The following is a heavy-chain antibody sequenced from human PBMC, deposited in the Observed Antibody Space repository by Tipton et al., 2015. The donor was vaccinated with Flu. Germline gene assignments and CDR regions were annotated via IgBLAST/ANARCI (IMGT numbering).Heavy chain of an antibody. CDR1: GGSISSGGAY. CDR2: IHHTGNT. CDR3: ARRDYSNYVSDPKNWFDP. Sequence: GLVKPSQTLSLTCTVSGGSISSGGAYWSWIRQHPGKGLEWIGNIHHTGNTYYNPSLKSRLTLSVDTSKNQFSLKLTSVTAADTAVYYCARRDYSNYVSDPKNWFDPWGQGVLVSVSS. J-gene: IGHJ5*02. V-gene: IGHV4-31*03. D-gene: IGHD4-11*01.